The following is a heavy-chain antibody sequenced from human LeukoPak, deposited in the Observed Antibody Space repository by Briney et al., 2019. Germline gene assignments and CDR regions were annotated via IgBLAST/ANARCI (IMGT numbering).Heavy chain of an antibody. V-gene: IGHV1-18*01. CDR3: ATLPEPEYSSSGVDI. CDR2: ISAYNGNT. Sequence: ASVKVSCKASGYTFTSYGISWVRQAPGQGLEWMGWISAYNGNTNYAQKLQGRVTMTTDTSTSTAYMELRSLRSDDTAVYYCATLPEPEYSSSGVDIWGQGTMVTVSS. D-gene: IGHD6-6*01. CDR1: GYTFTSYG. J-gene: IGHJ3*02.